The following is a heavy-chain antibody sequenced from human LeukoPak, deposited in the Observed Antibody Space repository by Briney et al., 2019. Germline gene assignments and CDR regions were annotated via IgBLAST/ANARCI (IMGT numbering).Heavy chain of an antibody. D-gene: IGHD6-19*01. Sequence: PGGSLRLSCAASGFTFSSYGMHWVRQAPGKGLEWVAFIRYDGSNKYYADSVKGRFTISRDNSKNTLYLQMNSLRAEDTAVYYCAKWTDASSGWYSPKNAFGIWGQGTMVTVSS. CDR2: IRYDGSNK. CDR3: AKWTDASSGWYSPKNAFGI. CDR1: GFTFSSYG. J-gene: IGHJ3*02. V-gene: IGHV3-30*02.